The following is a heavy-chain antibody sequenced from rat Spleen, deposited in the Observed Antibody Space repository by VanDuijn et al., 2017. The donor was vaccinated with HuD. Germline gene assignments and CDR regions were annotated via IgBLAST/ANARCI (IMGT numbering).Heavy chain of an antibody. D-gene: IGHD1-11*01. CDR1: GFTFSDYY. Sequence: EVQLVESGGGLVQPGRSLKLSCAASGFTFSDYYMAWVRQAPKKGLEWVASISYEGSSTYCGDSVKGRFTISRDNAKSTLYLQMTSLRSEDTAIYYCARHRNYGGYPFDYWGQGVMVTVSS. CDR2: ISYEGSST. V-gene: IGHV5-22*01. CDR3: ARHRNYGGYPFDY. J-gene: IGHJ2*01.